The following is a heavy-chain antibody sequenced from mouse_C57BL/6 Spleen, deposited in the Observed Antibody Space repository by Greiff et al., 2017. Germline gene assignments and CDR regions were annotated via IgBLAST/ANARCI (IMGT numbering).Heavy chain of an antibody. D-gene: IGHD1-1*01. Sequence: EVQRVESEGGLVQPGSSMKLSCTASGFTFSDYYMAWVRQVPEKGLEWVANINYDGSSTYYLDSLKSRFIISRDNAKNILYLQMSSLKSEDTATYYCARATTTVVPYFDYWGQGTTLTVSS. V-gene: IGHV5-16*01. CDR1: GFTFSDYY. J-gene: IGHJ2*01. CDR2: INYDGSST. CDR3: ARATTTVVPYFDY.